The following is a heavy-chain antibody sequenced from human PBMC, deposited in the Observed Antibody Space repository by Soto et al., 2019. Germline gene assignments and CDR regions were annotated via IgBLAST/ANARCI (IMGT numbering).Heavy chain of an antibody. CDR1: GGSFSGYY. D-gene: IGHD3-10*01. CDR3: ARGARITMVRGVNGLDC. V-gene: IGHV4-34*01. J-gene: IGHJ5*01. CDR2: INHSGST. Sequence: SETLSLTCAVYGGSFSGYYWSWIRQPPGKGLEWIGEINHSGSTNYNPSLKSRVTISVDTSKNQFSLKLSSVTAADTAVYYCARGARITMVRGVNGLDCWGQGTLVTVS.